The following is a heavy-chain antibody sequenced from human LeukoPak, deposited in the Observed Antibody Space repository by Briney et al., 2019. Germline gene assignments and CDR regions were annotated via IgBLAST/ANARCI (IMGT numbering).Heavy chain of an antibody. CDR3: TRYNNDHFDY. CDR2: IAYDGSRA. CDR1: GFTFSTYG. D-gene: IGHD1-14*01. Sequence: GGSLRLSCAASGFTFSTYGMHWFRQAPGKGLEWVAVIAYDGSRAFYADSVKGRFTISRDNSKNTMSVQMDDLRAEDTAVYYCTRYNNDHFDYWGQGTLVTVSS. J-gene: IGHJ4*02. V-gene: IGHV3-33*08.